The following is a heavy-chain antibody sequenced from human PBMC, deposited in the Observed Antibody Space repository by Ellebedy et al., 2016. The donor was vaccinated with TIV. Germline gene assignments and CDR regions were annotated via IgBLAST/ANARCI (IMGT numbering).Heavy chain of an antibody. J-gene: IGHJ4*02. CDR2: ISAYNGNT. D-gene: IGHD6-19*01. CDR1: GYTFSSYG. CDR3: ARGSSGWMAIDY. V-gene: IGHV1-18*01. Sequence: AASVKVSCKASGYTFSSYGMSWVRQAPGRGLEWMGWISAYNGNTNYAQKLQGRVTMTTDTSTSTAYMELRSLRSDDTAVYYCARGSSGWMAIDYWGQGTLVTVSS.